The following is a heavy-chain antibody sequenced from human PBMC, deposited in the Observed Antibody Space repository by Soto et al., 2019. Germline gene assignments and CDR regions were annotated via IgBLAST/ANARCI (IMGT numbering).Heavy chain of an antibody. Sequence: PGGSLRLCCELSRLTFSHALMTWVRHSPGRGLEWFGRIKSTTGGGHTDYAAXETGRFTISRDDSKKTLYLQMNGLKAEDTAIYYCTKATYSNEDPTDYWGQGTLVTVSS. CDR3: TKATYSNEDPTDY. D-gene: IGHD4-4*01. CDR1: RLTFSHAL. J-gene: IGHJ4*02. V-gene: IGHV3-15*01. CDR2: IKSTTGGGHT.